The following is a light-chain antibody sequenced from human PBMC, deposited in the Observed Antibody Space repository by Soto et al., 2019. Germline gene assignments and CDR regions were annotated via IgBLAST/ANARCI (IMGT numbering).Light chain of an antibody. CDR1: TSNIGGNT. CDR2: SNH. J-gene: IGLJ2*01. Sequence: QPVLTQPPSASATPGQRVTISCSGSTSNIGGNTVSWYQQLPGTAPKLLIYSNHQRPSGVPDRFSGSKSGTSASLAISGLQSEDEANYYCASWDDSLYGVIFGGGTKLTVL. CDR3: ASWDDSLYGVI. V-gene: IGLV1-44*01.